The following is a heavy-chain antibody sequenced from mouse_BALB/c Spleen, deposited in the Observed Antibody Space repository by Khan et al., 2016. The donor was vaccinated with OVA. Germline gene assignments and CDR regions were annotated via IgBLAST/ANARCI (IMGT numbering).Heavy chain of an antibody. V-gene: IGHV3-2*02. CDR3: ARGGRLTY. D-gene: IGHD2-12*01. Sequence: EVQLQESGPGLVKPSQSLSLTCTVTGYSITSDYAWNWIRQFPGNKLEWMGYINYSGSTSYHPSLKSRISITRDTSKNQFFLQLNSVPTEDTATYYCARGGRLTYWGQGTLVTVSA. CDR2: INYSGST. J-gene: IGHJ3*01. CDR1: GYSITSDYA.